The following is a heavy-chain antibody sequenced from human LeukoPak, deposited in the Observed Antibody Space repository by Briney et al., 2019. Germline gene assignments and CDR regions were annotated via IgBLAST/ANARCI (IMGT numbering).Heavy chain of an antibody. CDR3: ARAGLEAFDI. V-gene: IGHV4-38-2*02. Sequence: PSETLSLTCTVSGYSISSGYYWGWIRQPPGKGLEWIGSIYHSGSTYYNPSLKSRVTISVDTSKNQFSLKLSSVTAADTAVYYCARAGLEAFDIWGQGTMVTVSS. J-gene: IGHJ3*02. D-gene: IGHD3/OR15-3a*01. CDR2: IYHSGST. CDR1: GYSISSGYY.